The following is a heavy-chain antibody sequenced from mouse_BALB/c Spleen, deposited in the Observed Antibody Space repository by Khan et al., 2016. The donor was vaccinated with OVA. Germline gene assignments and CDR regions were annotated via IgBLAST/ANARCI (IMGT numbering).Heavy chain of an antibody. CDR2: IGPGSDST. CDR1: GYTFTSYW. J-gene: IGHJ4*01. Sequence: DLIKSGASVKLSCKAYGYTFTSYWINWIKQRPGQGLEWIGRIGPGSDSTSYNKIFKGKATLTVDRSYSTADIQLRSLTSDDSAVYFCARSHYYGRSLYAMDYWGQGTSVTVSS. V-gene: IGHV1S41*01. D-gene: IGHD1-1*02. CDR3: ARSHYYGRSLYAMDY.